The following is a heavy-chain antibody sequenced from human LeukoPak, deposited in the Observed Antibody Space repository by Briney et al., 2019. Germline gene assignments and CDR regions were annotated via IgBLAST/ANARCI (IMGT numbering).Heavy chain of an antibody. CDR3: TTTMVLPPYGMDV. D-gene: IGHD3-10*01. CDR2: IRSKANSYAT. J-gene: IGHJ6*02. V-gene: IGHV3-73*01. Sequence: GGSLRLSCAASGFTFSGSAMHWVRQASGKGLEWVGRIRSKANSYATAYAASVKGRFTISRDDSKNTAYLQMNSLKTEDTAVYYCTTTMVLPPYGMDVWGQGTTVTVSS. CDR1: GFTFSGSA.